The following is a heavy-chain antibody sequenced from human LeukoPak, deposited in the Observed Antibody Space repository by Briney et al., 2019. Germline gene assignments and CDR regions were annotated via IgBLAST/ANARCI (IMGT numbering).Heavy chain of an antibody. D-gene: IGHD3-10*01. CDR3: ARNMIRGIPNWFDP. Sequence: ASVKVSCKASGYTFTGYYMHWVRQAPGQGLEWMGWINPNSGGTNYAQKFQGRVTMTRDTSISTAYMELSRLTTDDTAIFYCARNMIRGIPNWFDPWGQGTLVIVSS. V-gene: IGHV1-2*02. J-gene: IGHJ5*02. CDR1: GYTFTGYY. CDR2: INPNSGGT.